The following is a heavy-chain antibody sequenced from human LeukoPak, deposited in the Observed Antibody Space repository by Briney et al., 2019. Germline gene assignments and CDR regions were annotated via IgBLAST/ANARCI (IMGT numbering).Heavy chain of an antibody. J-gene: IGHJ5*02. CDR1: GGSISSSSYY. Sequence: SETLSLTCTVSGGSISSSSYYWGWIRQPPGKGLEWIGSIYYSGSTYYNPSLKSRVTISVDTSKNQFSLKLSSVTAADTAVYYCAGSSWLSSRYWFDPWGQGTLVTVSS. CDR2: IYYSGST. D-gene: IGHD6-13*01. CDR3: AGSSWLSSRYWFDP. V-gene: IGHV4-39*01.